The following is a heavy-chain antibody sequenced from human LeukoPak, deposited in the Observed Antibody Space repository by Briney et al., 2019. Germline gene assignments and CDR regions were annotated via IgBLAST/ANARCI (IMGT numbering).Heavy chain of an antibody. Sequence: ASVKVSCKASEYTFSAYYMHWVRQAPGQGLEWMGWINPKATGTNYAQKFQARVTMTRDTSISTVYMELSRLRFDDTAVYYCAREQVVGDRHQKLFDYWGQGTLVTVSS. CDR2: INPKATGT. V-gene: IGHV1-2*02. J-gene: IGHJ4*02. CDR3: AREQVVGDRHQKLFDY. D-gene: IGHD3-10*01. CDR1: EYTFSAYY.